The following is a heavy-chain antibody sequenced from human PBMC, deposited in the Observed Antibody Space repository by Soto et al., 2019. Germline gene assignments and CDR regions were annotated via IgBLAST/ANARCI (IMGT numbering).Heavy chain of an antibody. Sequence: PGGSLRLSCAASGFTFSSYGMHWVRQAPGKGLEWVAVIWYDGSNKYYADSVKGRFTISRDNSKNTLYLQMNSLRAEDTAVYYCARVWGFGELSPTWFDPWGQGTLVTVS. V-gene: IGHV3-33*01. CDR2: IWYDGSNK. D-gene: IGHD3-10*01. J-gene: IGHJ5*02. CDR3: ARVWGFGELSPTWFDP. CDR1: GFTFSSYG.